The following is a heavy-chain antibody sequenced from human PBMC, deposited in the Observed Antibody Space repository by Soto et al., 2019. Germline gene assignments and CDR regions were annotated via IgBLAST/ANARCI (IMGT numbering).Heavy chain of an antibody. D-gene: IGHD3-10*01. V-gene: IGHV4-59*11. J-gene: IGHJ6*02. CDR2: INDSGST. CDR1: GGSISSHS. CDR3: ARLLTMVRGDGMDV. Sequence: QVQLQESGPGLVKPSETLSLTCSVSGGSISSHSWSWIRQSPGKGLELIGYINDSGSTNSNASLKSRVTISVDTSENQFSLKLSSVTAADTAVYYCARLLTMVRGDGMDVWGQGTTVTVSS.